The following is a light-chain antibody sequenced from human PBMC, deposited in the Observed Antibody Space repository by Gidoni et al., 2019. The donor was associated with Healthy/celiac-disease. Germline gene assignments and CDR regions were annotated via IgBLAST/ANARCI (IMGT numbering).Light chain of an antibody. V-gene: IGKV1-5*03. CDR2: KAS. CDR1: QSISSW. Sequence: DSQMTQSPSTRSASVGDRVTITCRASQSISSWLAWYQQTPGKAPKLLIYKASSLESGVPSRFSGSGSGTEFTLTISSLQPDDFATYYCQQYNSYSSTFXXXTKLEIK. CDR3: QQYNSYSST. J-gene: IGKJ2*01.